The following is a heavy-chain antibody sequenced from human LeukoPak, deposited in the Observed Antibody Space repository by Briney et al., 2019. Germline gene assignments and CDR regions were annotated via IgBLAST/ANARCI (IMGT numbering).Heavy chain of an antibody. J-gene: IGHJ4*02. Sequence: GGSLRLSCAASGFSIRTYAMHWVRQAPGKGLEWVAFIRSDGSNKYNEDSVKGRFTISRDNSRNTLDLQMSSLRAEDTAVYYCAKDPAYKGSSSGTFDLWGQGTLVTVSS. CDR2: IRSDGSNK. D-gene: IGHD6-6*01. V-gene: IGHV3-30*02. CDR1: GFSIRTYA. CDR3: AKDPAYKGSSSGTFDL.